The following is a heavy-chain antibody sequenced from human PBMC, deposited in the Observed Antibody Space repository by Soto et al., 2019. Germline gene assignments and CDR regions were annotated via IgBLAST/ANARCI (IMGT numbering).Heavy chain of an antibody. CDR2: IGPRGSGT. V-gene: IGHV3-23*01. Sequence: EVQLLESGGELVQPGGSLRLSCAAAGFNFENQVMGWVRQAPGKGLEWVSGIGPRGSGTYYADSVKGRFTISRDSYKNTLDLQMDSLRVEETAVYFCAKYRSSSVFGSDAGFQNWGQGTQVTVSS. D-gene: IGHD1-26*01. CDR1: GFNFENQV. CDR3: AKYRSSSVFGSDAGFQN. J-gene: IGHJ4*02.